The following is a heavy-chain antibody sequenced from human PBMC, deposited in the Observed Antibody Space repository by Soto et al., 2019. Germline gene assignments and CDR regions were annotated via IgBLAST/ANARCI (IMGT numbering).Heavy chain of an antibody. Sequence: EVQLVQSGGGLVQPGGSLRLSCVGSGFTFTDFYMNWVRHAPGKGLEWVANIRPDGSETNYVESVKGRFTTSRDNAKNSLFLKMNSLKADDTAVYYCAGWGGHDYNYWGQGILVSVSS. D-gene: IGHD4-4*01. CDR2: IRPDGSET. CDR1: GFTFTDFY. J-gene: IGHJ4*02. V-gene: IGHV3-7*03. CDR3: AGWGGHDYNY.